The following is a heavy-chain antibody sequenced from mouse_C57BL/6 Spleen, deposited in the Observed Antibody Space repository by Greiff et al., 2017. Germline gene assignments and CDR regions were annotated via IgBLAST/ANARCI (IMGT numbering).Heavy chain of an antibody. CDR1: GFTFHDYY. D-gene: IGHD1-1*01. Sequence: VPLQQSGAELVRPGASVTFSCTASGFTFHDYYMHWVKQRPEQGLEWIGRIDPEDGDTDYAPKFQGKATMTADTSSNTAYLQLSSLTSEDAAVYYCTTEVRLLRAYWGQGTLVTVSA. J-gene: IGHJ3*01. V-gene: IGHV14-1*01. CDR3: TTEVRLLRAY. CDR2: IDPEDGDT.